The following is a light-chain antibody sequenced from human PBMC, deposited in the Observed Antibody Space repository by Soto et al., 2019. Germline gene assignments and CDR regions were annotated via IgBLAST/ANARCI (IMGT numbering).Light chain of an antibody. V-gene: IGLV2-8*01. J-gene: IGLJ3*02. CDR1: RSDVGAYKY. CDR3: TSYVGNDIWV. CDR2: EVT. Sequence: QSALTRPPSASGSPGQSVTISCTGTRSDVGAYKYVSWYQQYPGKAPKLMIYEVTKRPSGVPDRFSGSKSGNTASLTVSGLQAEDEADYYCTSYVGNDIWVFGGGTKLTVL.